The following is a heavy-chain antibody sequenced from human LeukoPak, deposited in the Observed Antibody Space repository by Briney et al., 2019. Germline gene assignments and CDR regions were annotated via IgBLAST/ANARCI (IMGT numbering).Heavy chain of an antibody. CDR1: GFTFSSYG. CDR2: ISYDGSNK. CDR3: AKARAVVITTIDY. Sequence: GGSLRLSCAASGFTFSSYGMHWVRQAPGKGLEWVAVISYDGSNKYYADSVKGRFTISRDNSKNTLYLQMNSLRAEDTAVYYCAKARAVVITTIDYWGQGTLVTVSS. D-gene: IGHD3-22*01. J-gene: IGHJ4*02. V-gene: IGHV3-30*18.